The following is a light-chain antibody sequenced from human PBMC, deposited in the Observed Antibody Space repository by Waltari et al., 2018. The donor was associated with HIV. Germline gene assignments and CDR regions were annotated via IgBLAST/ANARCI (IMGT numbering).Light chain of an antibody. Sequence: QTVVTQESSLSVSPGGTVTLTCGLSSGSVSGRSSPRWYQQTPGQAPRTLIYNTNTRTSGVPDRLSGSILGNKAALTISGAQADDECDYHCVLYVGSGIWVFGGGTKLTVL. CDR2: NTN. CDR3: VLYVGSGIWV. J-gene: IGLJ3*02. V-gene: IGLV8-61*01. CDR1: SGSVSGRSS.